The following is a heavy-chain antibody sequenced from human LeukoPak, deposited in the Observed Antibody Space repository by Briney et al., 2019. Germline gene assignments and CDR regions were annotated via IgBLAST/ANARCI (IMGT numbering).Heavy chain of an antibody. D-gene: IGHD5-12*01. CDR2: IIPIFGIA. V-gene: IGHV1-69*04. Sequence: SVKVSCKASGGTFSSYVISWVRQAPGQGLEWMGRIIPIFGIANYAQKFRGRVTITADKSTSTAYMELGSLRSEDTAVYYCAGSDTGGLRLPTLFDYWGQGTLVTVSS. J-gene: IGHJ4*02. CDR3: AGSDTGGLRLPTLFDY. CDR1: GGTFSSYV.